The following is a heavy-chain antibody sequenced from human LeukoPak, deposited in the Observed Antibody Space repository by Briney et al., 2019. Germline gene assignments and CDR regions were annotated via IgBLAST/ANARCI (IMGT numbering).Heavy chain of an antibody. J-gene: IGHJ6*03. D-gene: IGHD6-6*01. Sequence: GGSLRLSCAASGFTFSSYAMSWVRQAPGKGLEWVSAISGSGGSTYYADSVKGRFTISRDNSKNTLYLQMNSLRAEDTAVYYCATSSFYYYYYMDVWGKGTTVTVSS. CDR1: GFTFSSYA. V-gene: IGHV3-23*01. CDR2: ISGSGGST. CDR3: ATSSFYYYYYMDV.